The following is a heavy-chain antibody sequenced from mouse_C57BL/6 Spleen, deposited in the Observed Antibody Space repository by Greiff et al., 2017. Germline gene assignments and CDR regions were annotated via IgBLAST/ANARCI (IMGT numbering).Heavy chain of an antibody. CDR3: ARGFGNSLAWFAY. Sequence: EVQLQQSGPELVKPGASVKISCKASGYSFTGYYMNWVKQSPEKSLEWIGEINPSTGGTTYNQKFKAKATLTVDKSSSTAYMQLKSLTSEDSAVYYGARGFGNSLAWFAYWGQGTLVTVSA. J-gene: IGHJ3*01. CDR2: INPSTGGT. D-gene: IGHD2-1*01. V-gene: IGHV1-42*01. CDR1: GYSFTGYY.